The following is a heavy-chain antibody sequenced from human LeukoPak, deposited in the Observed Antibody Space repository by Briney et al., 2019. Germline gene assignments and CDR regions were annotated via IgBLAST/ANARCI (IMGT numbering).Heavy chain of an antibody. D-gene: IGHD6-13*01. CDR3: AKDWRYSSSTTPY. J-gene: IGHJ4*02. V-gene: IGHV3-30*18. CDR2: ISHDGSDK. CDR1: GFSFSYYG. Sequence: GGSLRLSCAASGFSFSYYGMHWGRQAPGKGLEWVAVISHDGSDKSYADSVMGRFTISRDNSKNTLFLQMNSLRAEDTAVYYCAKDWRYSSSTTPYWGQGTLVTVSS.